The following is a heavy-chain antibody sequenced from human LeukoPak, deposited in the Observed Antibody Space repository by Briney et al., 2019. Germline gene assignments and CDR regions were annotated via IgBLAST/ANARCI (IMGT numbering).Heavy chain of an antibody. V-gene: IGHV4-39*01. CDR1: GGSITIDSHH. CDR2: IHHSGAT. D-gene: IGHD5-18*01. Sequence: PSETLSLTCTVSGGSITIDSHHWDWIRQPPGNGLEWIASIHHSGATYYNPSLRSRLTLSVDIARNQFSLNLNSVTAADTAVYYCARRDSSFDSWGQGTLVTVSS. J-gene: IGHJ4*02. CDR3: ARRDSSFDS.